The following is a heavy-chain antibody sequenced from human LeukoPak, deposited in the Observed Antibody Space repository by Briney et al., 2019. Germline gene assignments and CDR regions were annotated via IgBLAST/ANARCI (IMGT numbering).Heavy chain of an antibody. CDR3: ARDPCSNSTCYTDY. V-gene: IGHV3-64*01. CDR2: ISATGGDT. J-gene: IGHJ4*02. CDR1: GFTFSDYY. D-gene: IGHD2-2*01. Sequence: PGGSLRLSCAASGFTFSDYYMSWIRQAPGKGLEYVSAISATGGDTDYATSVKGRFTISRDNSKNTLYLQMASLRVEDMAIYYCARDPCSNSTCYTDYWGQGTLVTVSS.